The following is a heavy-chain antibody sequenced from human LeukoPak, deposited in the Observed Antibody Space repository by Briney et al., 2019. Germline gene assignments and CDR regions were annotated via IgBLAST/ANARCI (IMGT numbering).Heavy chain of an antibody. CDR1: GGTFSSYA. V-gene: IGHV1-46*01. CDR2: INPSGGST. J-gene: IGHJ3*02. CDR3: ARGVAPEDAFDI. Sequence: GASVKVSCKASGGTFSSYAISRVRQAPGQGLEWMGIINPSGGSTSYAQKFQGRVTMTRDTSTSTVYMELSSLRSEDTAVYYCARGVAPEDAFDIWGQGTMVTVSS.